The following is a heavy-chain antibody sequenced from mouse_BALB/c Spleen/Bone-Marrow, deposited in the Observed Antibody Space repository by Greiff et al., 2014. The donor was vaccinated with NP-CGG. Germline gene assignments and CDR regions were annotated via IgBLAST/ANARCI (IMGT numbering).Heavy chain of an antibody. CDR1: GYTLSSYW. D-gene: IGHD2-10*01. J-gene: IGHJ2*01. V-gene: IGHV1-9*01. CDR2: ILPGSGST. CDR3: ARGAYYGNYFDY. Sequence: LVESGAELMKPGASVKISCKATGYTLSSYWIEWVKQRPGHGLEWIGEILPGSGSTNYNEKFKGKATFTADTSSNTAYMQLSSLTSEDSAVYYCARGAYYGNYFDYWGQGTTLTVSS.